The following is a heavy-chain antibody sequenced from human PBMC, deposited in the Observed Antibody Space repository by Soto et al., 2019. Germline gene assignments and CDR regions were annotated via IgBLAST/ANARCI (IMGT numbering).Heavy chain of an antibody. V-gene: IGHV1-8*01. Sequence: GSVTVSCKASGYTFTSYDIYWVRQATGQGLEWMGWMNPNTGNSGYAQKFQSKVTVTSDTSITTVHMELSGLRSEDTAVYYCAGRAETNGWNGFGADKYYFDFWGQGTLVTVSS. J-gene: IGHJ4*02. D-gene: IGHD1-1*01. CDR2: MNPNTGNS. CDR3: AGRAETNGWNGFGADKYYFDF. CDR1: GYTFTSYD.